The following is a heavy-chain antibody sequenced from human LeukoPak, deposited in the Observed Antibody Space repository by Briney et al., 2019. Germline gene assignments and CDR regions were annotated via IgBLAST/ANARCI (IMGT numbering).Heavy chain of an antibody. D-gene: IGHD3-10*01. CDR1: GGSFSGYY. CDR2: INHSGST. CDR3: ARDRYYGSGSLSLYYYYMDV. Sequence: SETLSLTCAVYGGSFSGYYWSWIRQPPGKGLEWIGEINHSGSTNYNPFLKSRVTMSVDTSKNQFSLKLSSVTAADTAVYFCARDRYYGSGSLSLYYYYMDVWGKGTTVTVSS. J-gene: IGHJ6*03. V-gene: IGHV4-34*01.